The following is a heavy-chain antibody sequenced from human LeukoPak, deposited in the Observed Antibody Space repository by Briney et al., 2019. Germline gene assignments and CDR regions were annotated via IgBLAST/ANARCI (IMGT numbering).Heavy chain of an antibody. V-gene: IGHV4-59*01. CDR3: ARVNTTADAFDI. CDR1: GGSMSGYC. D-gene: IGHD1-14*01. J-gene: IGHJ3*02. Sequence: ASETLSLTCTVCGGSMSGYCWSRIRRPPGKGLEWMGYIYYSESTNYNPSLKSRVTISVDTSKNQFSLKLSSVTAADTAVYYCARVNTTADAFDIWGQGTMVTVSS. CDR2: IYYSEST.